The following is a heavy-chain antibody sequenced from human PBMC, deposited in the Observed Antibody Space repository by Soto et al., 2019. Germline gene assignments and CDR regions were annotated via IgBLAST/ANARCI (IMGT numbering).Heavy chain of an antibody. J-gene: IGHJ5*02. CDR1: GGSFSGYY. Sequence: KTSETLSLTCAVYGGSFSGYYWSWIRQPPGKGLEWIGEINHSGSTNYNPSLKSRVTISVDTSKNQFSLKLSSVTAADTAVYYCARGGFTSRGYSGYAQGRWFDPWGQGTLVTVSS. V-gene: IGHV4-34*01. D-gene: IGHD5-12*01. CDR3: ARGGFTSRGYSGYAQGRWFDP. CDR2: INHSGST.